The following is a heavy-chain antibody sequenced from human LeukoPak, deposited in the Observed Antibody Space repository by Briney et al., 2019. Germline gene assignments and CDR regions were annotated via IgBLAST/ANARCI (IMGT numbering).Heavy chain of an antibody. Sequence: SGTLSLTCAVSGGSISSSNWWSWVRQPPGKELEWIGEIYHSGSTNYNPSLKSRVTISVDKSKNQFSLKLSSVTAADTAVYYCARVGRDYYYDSSFDYWGQGTLVTVSS. CDR3: ARVGRDYYYDSSFDY. CDR1: GGSISSSNW. CDR2: IYHSGST. D-gene: IGHD3-22*01. V-gene: IGHV4-4*02. J-gene: IGHJ4*02.